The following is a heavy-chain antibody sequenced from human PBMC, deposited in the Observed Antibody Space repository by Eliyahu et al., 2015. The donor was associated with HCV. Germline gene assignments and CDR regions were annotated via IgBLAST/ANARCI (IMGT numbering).Heavy chain of an antibody. J-gene: IGHJ4*02. CDR1: GFTFRNYW. Sequence: EVQLVEPGGGLVQPGGSLRLSCAASGFTFRNYWMYWVRQAPGMGLVWVARISYDGGIIGYADSVKGRFTVSRDNAKNTLDLQMNSLRADDTAVYFCTRGSDSWGQGTLVIVSS. CDR2: ISYDGGII. V-gene: IGHV3-74*01. CDR3: TRGSDS.